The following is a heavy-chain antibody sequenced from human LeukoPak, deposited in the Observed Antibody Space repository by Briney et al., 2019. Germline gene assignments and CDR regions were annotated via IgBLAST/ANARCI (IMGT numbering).Heavy chain of an antibody. V-gene: IGHV1-2*02. J-gene: IGHJ5*02. CDR3: VRGVIVPAANWFDP. D-gene: IGHD2-2*01. CDR1: GYTFTGYY. Sequence: ASVKVSCKASGYTFTGYYMHWVRQAPGQGLEWMGWINPNSGGTNYAQKFQGRVTMTRDTSISTAYMELSRLRSDDTAVYYCVRGVIVPAANWFDPWGQGTLVTVSS. CDR2: INPNSGGT.